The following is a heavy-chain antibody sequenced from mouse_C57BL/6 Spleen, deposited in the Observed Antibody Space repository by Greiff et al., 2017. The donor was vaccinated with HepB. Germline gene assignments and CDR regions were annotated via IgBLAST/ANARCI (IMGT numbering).Heavy chain of an antibody. CDR3: ARGGTGTPFAY. Sequence: QVQLQQSGPELVKPGTSVKVSCKASGYAFTNYLIEWVKQRPGQGLEWIGVINPGSGGTNYNEKFKGKATLTADKSSSTAYMQLSSLTSEDSAVYFCARGGTGTPFAYWGQGTLVTVSA. J-gene: IGHJ3*01. CDR2: INPGSGGT. CDR1: GYAFTNYL. V-gene: IGHV1-54*01. D-gene: IGHD4-1*01.